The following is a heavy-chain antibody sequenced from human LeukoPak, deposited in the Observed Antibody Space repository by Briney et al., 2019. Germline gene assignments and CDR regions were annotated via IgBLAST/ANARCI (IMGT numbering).Heavy chain of an antibody. Sequence: GASVKVSCKASGGTFSSYAISWVRQAPGQGLEWMGGIIPIFGTANYAQKFQGRVTITADKSTSTAYMELSSLRSEDTAVYYCARAVAGTVAFDIWGQGTMVTVSS. J-gene: IGHJ3*02. V-gene: IGHV1-69*06. D-gene: IGHD6-19*01. CDR3: ARAVAGTVAFDI. CDR2: IIPIFGTA. CDR1: GGTFSSYA.